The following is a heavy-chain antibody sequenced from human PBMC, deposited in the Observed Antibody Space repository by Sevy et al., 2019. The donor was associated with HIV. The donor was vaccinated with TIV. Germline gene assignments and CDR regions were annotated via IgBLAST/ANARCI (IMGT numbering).Heavy chain of an antibody. J-gene: IGHJ4*02. CDR2: VSFDGTT. D-gene: IGHD4-17*01. CDR3: ASRRDAYGTNY. CDR1: GFTVSTSY. V-gene: IGHV3-53*01. Sequence: GGSLRLSCAASGFTVSTSYMTWVRQAPGKGLEWVSVVSFDGTTYYADSVKGRFTISRVTSKNTVYLQMNSLRVDDTAVYYCASRRDAYGTNYWGQGTLVTVSS.